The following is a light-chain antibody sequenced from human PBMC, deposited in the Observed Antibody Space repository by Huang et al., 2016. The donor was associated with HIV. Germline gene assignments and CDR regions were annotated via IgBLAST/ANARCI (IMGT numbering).Light chain of an antibody. Sequence: EIVLTQSPGSLSLSPGDRATLSCRASHYVADAYVACYQHIPGHSPRLLIYGASRRAPGIPDRFSGSGFSTDFNLTISRLEPEDFAVYYCQQCGDSTWTFGQGTKVEVK. CDR2: GAS. J-gene: IGKJ1*01. V-gene: IGKV3-20*01. CDR3: QQCGDSTWT. CDR1: HYVADAY.